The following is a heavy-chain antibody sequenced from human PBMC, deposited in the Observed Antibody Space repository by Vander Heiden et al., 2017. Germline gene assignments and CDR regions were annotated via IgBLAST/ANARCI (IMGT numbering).Heavy chain of an antibody. CDR2: IYWNDDK. J-gene: IGHJ4*02. CDR1: GFSLSTSGVG. Sequence: HITLKESGHTLMNPTQTRTLTGTFSGFSLSTSGVGVGWIPQPPEQALEWIALIYWNDDKRYSPSLKSRLIITEDTSKNQVVLTMTNMDHVEAGTYYCAHSVIMITFWGGIADNYLDYRGQGPLVTVSS. CDR3: AHSVIMITFWGGIADNYLDY. V-gene: IGHV2-5*01. D-gene: IGHD3-16*02.